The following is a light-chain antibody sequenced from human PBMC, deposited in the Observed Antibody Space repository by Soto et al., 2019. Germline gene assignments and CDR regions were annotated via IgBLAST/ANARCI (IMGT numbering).Light chain of an antibody. Sequence: EIVMTQSPATLSVSQGERATLSCRASQSVTSNLAWYQHKPGQAPRLLIYGASTRATGIPARFSGSGSGTEFTLTISSLQSEDFAVYYCQQYNNWPPATFGQGTKV. CDR1: QSVTSN. V-gene: IGKV3-15*01. CDR2: GAS. J-gene: IGKJ1*01. CDR3: QQYNNWPPAT.